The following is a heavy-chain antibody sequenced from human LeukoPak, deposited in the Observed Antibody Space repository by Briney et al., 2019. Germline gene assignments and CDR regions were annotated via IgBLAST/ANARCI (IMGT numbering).Heavy chain of an antibody. Sequence: PGGSLRLSCAASGFTFSSYAMSWVRQAPGKGREWVANIMQDGSEKNYVDSVKGRFTISRDNARNSLYLQMNSLGAEDTAVYYCAREVYSSSRPADAFDVWGQGTVVTVSS. CDR3: AREVYSSSRPADAFDV. D-gene: IGHD6-13*01. CDR2: IMQDGSEK. J-gene: IGHJ3*01. CDR1: GFTFSSYA. V-gene: IGHV3-7*01.